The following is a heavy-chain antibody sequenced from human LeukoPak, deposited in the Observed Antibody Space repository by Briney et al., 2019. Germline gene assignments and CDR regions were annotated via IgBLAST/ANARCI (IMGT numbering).Heavy chain of an antibody. CDR2: IYYSGST. V-gene: IGHV4-59*01. Sequence: SETLSLTCAVSRGSLIFYNWSWIRQPPGKGLEWIGYIYYSGSTNYNPSLKSRVTISVDTSKNQFSLKLSSVTAADTAVYYCAREGYGSGSYSDCRGQGTLVTVSS. J-gene: IGHJ4*02. D-gene: IGHD3-10*01. CDR3: AREGYGSGSYSDC. CDR1: RGSLIFYN.